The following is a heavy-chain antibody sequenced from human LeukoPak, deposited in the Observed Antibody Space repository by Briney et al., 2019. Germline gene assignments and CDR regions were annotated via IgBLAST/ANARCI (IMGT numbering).Heavy chain of an antibody. CDR3: ARGALPGIAAARTSDWFDP. CDR2: INTNTGNP. J-gene: IGHJ5*02. D-gene: IGHD6-13*01. V-gene: IGHV7-4-1*02. CDR1: GYTFTSYA. Sequence: ASVKVSCKASGYTFTSYAMNWVRQAPGQGLEWMGWINTNTGNPTYAQGFTGRFVFSLDTSVSTAYLQISSLKAEDTAVYYCARGALPGIAAARTSDWFDPWGQGTLVTVSS.